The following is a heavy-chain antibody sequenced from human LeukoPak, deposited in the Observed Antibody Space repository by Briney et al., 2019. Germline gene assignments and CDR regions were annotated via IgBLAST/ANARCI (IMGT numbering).Heavy chain of an antibody. Sequence: GGSLKLSCAASGFTFSDSAMHWVRQASGKGLECVGRIRSKPNNYATAYAASVQGRFTISRDDSKNTAYLQMNSLKIEDTAVHYCTRHKGGYDYWGQGTLVTVSS. J-gene: IGHJ4*02. CDR2: IRSKPNNYAT. CDR1: GFTFSDSA. CDR3: TRHKGGYDY. V-gene: IGHV3-73*01. D-gene: IGHD5-12*01.